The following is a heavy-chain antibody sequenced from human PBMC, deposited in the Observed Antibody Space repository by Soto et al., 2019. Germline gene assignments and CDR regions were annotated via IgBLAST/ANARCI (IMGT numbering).Heavy chain of an antibody. CDR1: GFSFSTYS. D-gene: IGHD6-13*01. J-gene: IGHJ4*02. Sequence: GGSLRLSCTACGFSFSTYSMHWVRQAPGKGLEWVAVISYDGSNKYYVDSVKGRFTISRDNSKNTLYLEMGSLRPDDTAVYFCARVYSSLDYGIDYWGQGTPVTVSS. CDR3: ARVYSSLDYGIDY. V-gene: IGHV3-30-3*01. CDR2: ISYDGSNK.